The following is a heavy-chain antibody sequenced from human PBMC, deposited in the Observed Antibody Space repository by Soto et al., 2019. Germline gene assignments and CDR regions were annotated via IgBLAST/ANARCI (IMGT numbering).Heavy chain of an antibody. CDR2: ISAYNGNT. CDR3: ARDQEQARTGYYDFWSGLYPYYYYGMDV. Sequence: ASVKVSCKASGYTFTSYGISWVRQAPGQGLEWMGWISAYNGNTNYAQKLQGRVTMTTDTSTSTAYMELRSLRSDDTAVYYCARDQEQARTGYYDFWSGLYPYYYYGMDVWGQGTTVTVSS. J-gene: IGHJ6*02. D-gene: IGHD3-3*01. CDR1: GYTFTSYG. V-gene: IGHV1-18*01.